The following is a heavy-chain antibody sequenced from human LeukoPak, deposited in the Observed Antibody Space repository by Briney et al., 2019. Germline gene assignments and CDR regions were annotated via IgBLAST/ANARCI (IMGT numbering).Heavy chain of an antibody. J-gene: IGHJ4*02. V-gene: IGHV3-21*01. CDR3: ASGTIVGARGADN. Sequence: GGSLRLSCAASGFTFSTCSMKWVRQAPGKALEWVSSISGSSYHIYYADSVKGRFTIPRDNANNLMYLQMNSLRATGTAVYYCASGTIVGARGADNWGQGTLVTVSS. D-gene: IGHD1-26*01. CDR2: ISGSSYHI. CDR1: GFTFSTCS.